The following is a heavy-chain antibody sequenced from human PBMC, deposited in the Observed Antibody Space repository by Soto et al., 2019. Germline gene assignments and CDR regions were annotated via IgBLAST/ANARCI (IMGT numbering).Heavy chain of an antibody. D-gene: IGHD4-4*01. CDR2: IFHTGSS. Sequence: NPSETLSPTCAVSGYSISGGYYWAWIRQPPGKGLEWIGSIFHTGSSSSNPSLRSRVTLSVDTSKNHFSLRLTSVTAADTAVFFCARAWPYSHYQYYFDLWGRGTLVTVSS. CDR3: ARAWPYSHYQYYFDL. J-gene: IGHJ4*02. CDR1: GYSISGGYY. V-gene: IGHV4-38-2*01.